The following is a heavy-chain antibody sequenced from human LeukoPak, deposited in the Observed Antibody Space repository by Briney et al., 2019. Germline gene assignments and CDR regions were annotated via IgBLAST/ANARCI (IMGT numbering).Heavy chain of an antibody. CDR1: GYTFIGYY. CDR3: ATYPLSGHWYYFHY. D-gene: IGHD3-22*01. V-gene: IGHV1-2*02. Sequence: ASVKVSCKASGYTFIGYYVHWVRQAPGQGLEWMGWINPNSGGTNYAQKFQGRVTMTRDTSISTAYMELSRLRSDDTAVYYCATYPLSGHWYYFHYWGQGTLVTVSS. J-gene: IGHJ4*02. CDR2: INPNSGGT.